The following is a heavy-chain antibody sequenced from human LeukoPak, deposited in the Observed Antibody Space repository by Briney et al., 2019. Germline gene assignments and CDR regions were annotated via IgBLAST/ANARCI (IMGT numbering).Heavy chain of an antibody. J-gene: IGHJ4*02. CDR1: GFTFSSYA. CDR2: ISGSGGST. Sequence: GGSLRLSCAASGFTFSSYAMSWVRQAPGKGLEWVSAISGSGGSTYYADSVKGRFTISRDNSKNTLYLQMNSLRAEDTAVYYCAKDLRVPPRYGDYFDYWGQGTLVTVSS. CDR3: AKDLRVPPRYGDYFDY. D-gene: IGHD4-17*01. V-gene: IGHV3-23*01.